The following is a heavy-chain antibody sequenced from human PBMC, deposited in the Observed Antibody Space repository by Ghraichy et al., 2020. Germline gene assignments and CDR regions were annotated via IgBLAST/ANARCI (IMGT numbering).Heavy chain of an antibody. CDR2: IYSSGST. V-gene: IGHV3-53*01. CDR3: ARDSLRSGSFDS. J-gene: IGHJ4*02. Sequence: GGSLRLSCAASGFTVSSNYMSWVRQAPGKGLEWVSVIYSSGSTYYTDSVKGRFTISRDNSKNTLYLQMNSLRAEDTAVYYCARDSLRSGSFDSWGQGNLVTVSS. CDR1: GFTVSSNY. D-gene: IGHD6-19*01.